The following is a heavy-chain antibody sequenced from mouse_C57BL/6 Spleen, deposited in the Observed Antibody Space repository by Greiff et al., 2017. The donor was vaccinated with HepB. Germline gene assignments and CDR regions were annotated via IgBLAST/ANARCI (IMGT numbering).Heavy chain of an antibody. CDR2: IRLKSDNYAT. CDR3: TGYGSSYWYFDV. V-gene: IGHV6-3*01. J-gene: IGHJ1*03. D-gene: IGHD1-1*01. CDR1: GFTFSNYW. Sequence: EVKLVESGGGLVQPGGSMKLSCVASGFTFSNYWMNWVRQSPEKGLEWVAQIRLKSDNYATHYAESVKGRFTISRDDSTSSVYLQMNNLRAEDTGIYYCTGYGSSYWYFDVWGTGTTVTVSS.